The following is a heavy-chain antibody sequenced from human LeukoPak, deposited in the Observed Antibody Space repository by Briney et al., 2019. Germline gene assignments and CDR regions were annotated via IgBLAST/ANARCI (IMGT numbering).Heavy chain of an antibody. CDR3: ARDLNGSYGRWLDP. D-gene: IGHD1-26*01. V-gene: IGHV4-39*07. J-gene: IGHJ5*02. Sequence: SETLSLTCTVSGGSISSSNYYWGWIRQPPGKGLEWIGTIYYSGSTYYNPSLKSRVTISVDTSKNQFSLKLNSVTAADTAVYYCARDLNGSYGRWLDPWGQGTLVTVSS. CDR2: IYYSGST. CDR1: GGSISSSNYY.